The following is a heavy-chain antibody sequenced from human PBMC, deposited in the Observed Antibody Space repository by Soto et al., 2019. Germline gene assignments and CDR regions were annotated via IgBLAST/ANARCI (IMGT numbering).Heavy chain of an antibody. V-gene: IGHV3-33*01. CDR1: GFTFSSYG. D-gene: IGHD4-17*01. J-gene: IGHJ5*02. Sequence: QVQLVESGGGVVQPGRSLRLSCAASGFTFSSYGMHWVRQAPGKGLEWVAVIWYDGSNKYYADSVKGRFTISRDNSKNTLYLQMNSLRAEDTAVYYCARHVGGDSTHNWFDPWGQGTLVTVSS. CDR2: IWYDGSNK. CDR3: ARHVGGDSTHNWFDP.